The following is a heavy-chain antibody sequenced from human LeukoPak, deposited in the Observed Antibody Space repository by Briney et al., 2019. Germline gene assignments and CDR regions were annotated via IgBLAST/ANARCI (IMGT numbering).Heavy chain of an antibody. J-gene: IGHJ5*02. Sequence: SETLSLTCTVSGASISSYHWSWIRQPPGKGLEWIWYIYTSGSTNYNPSLKSRVTRPVDTSKNQFSLKLSSVTAADTAVYYCARGYFSSRVLYWFDPWGQGTLVTVSS. D-gene: IGHD3-22*01. CDR2: IYTSGST. CDR1: GASISSYH. CDR3: ARGYFSSRVLYWFDP. V-gene: IGHV4-4*09.